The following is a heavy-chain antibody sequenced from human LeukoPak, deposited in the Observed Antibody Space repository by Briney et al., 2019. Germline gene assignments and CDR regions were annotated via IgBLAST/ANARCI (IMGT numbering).Heavy chain of an antibody. CDR2: IYYSGST. Sequence: KPSETLSPTCTVSGGSISSYYWSWIRQPPGKGLEWIGYIYYSGSTNYNPSLKSRVTISVDTSKNQFSLKLSSVTAADTAVYYCARGVTIFGVVYFDYWGQGTLVTVSS. CDR3: ARGVTIFGVVYFDY. J-gene: IGHJ4*02. CDR1: GGSISSYY. D-gene: IGHD3-3*01. V-gene: IGHV4-59*01.